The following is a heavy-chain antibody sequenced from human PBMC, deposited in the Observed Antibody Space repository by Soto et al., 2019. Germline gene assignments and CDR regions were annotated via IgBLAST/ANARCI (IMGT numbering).Heavy chain of an antibody. V-gene: IGHV1-69*12. CDR1: GGTFSSYA. CDR2: IIPIFGTA. J-gene: IGHJ6*02. Sequence: QVQLVQSGAEVKKPGSSVKVSCKASGGTFSSYAISWVRQAPGQGLEWMGGIIPIFGTANYAQKFQGRVTITADESTSTAYMERSSLRSADTAVYYCARDLGGSYIDYYYGMDVWGQGTTVTVSS. CDR3: ARDLGGSYIDYYYGMDV. D-gene: IGHD1-26*01.